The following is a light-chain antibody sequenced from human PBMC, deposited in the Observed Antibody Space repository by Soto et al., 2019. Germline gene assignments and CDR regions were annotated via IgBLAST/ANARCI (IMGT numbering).Light chain of an antibody. CDR3: QQRSNWPRIT. J-gene: IGKJ5*01. CDR2: GAS. CDR1: QRVSGH. V-gene: IGKV3-11*01. Sequence: EIVMTQSPATLSVSPGERVTLSCRASQRVSGHLAWYQQKPGQAPRLIISGASTRATGIPARFSGSGSGTDFTLTISSLEPEDFAVYYCQQRSNWPRITFGQGTRLEIK.